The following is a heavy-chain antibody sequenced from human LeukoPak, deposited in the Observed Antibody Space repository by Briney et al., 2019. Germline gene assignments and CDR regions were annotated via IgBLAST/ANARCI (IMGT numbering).Heavy chain of an antibody. D-gene: IGHD3-10*01. V-gene: IGHV4-39*07. Sequence: SETLSLTCTVSGGSISSSSYYWGWIRQPPGKGLEWIGSIYYSGSTYYNPSLKSRVTMSVDTSKNQFSLKLSPVTAADTAVYYCASVNNYYGSGNFYDWGQGTLVTVSS. CDR1: GGSISSSSYY. CDR3: ASVNNYYGSGNFYD. J-gene: IGHJ4*02. CDR2: IYYSGST.